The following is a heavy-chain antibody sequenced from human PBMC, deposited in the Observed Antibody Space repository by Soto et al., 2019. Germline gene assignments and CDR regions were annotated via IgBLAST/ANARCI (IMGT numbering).Heavy chain of an antibody. Sequence: ASVKVSCKASGYTFTSYDINWVRQATGQGLEWMGWMNPNSGNTGYAQKFQGRVTMTRNTSISTAYMELSSLRSEDTAVYYCARVLRSNSGYDWTAVYYYGMDGWGQGTTVTVSS. D-gene: IGHD5-12*01. J-gene: IGHJ6*02. CDR2: MNPNSGNT. CDR1: GYTFTSYD. CDR3: ARVLRSNSGYDWTAVYYYGMDG. V-gene: IGHV1-8*01.